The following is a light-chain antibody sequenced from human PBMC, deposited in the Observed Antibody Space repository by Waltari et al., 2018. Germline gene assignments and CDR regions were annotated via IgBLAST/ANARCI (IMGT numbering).Light chain of an antibody. CDR2: DAS. CDR3: QQRSNWPPIT. Sequence: EIVLTQSPATLSLSPGERATLSCRASMSVSSYLAWYQQKPGQAPRLLIYDASNRATGSPARFSCSGSWTDFTLTTSSREPEDFAVYYCQQRSNWPPITFGQGTRLEIK. CDR1: MSVSSY. J-gene: IGKJ5*01. V-gene: IGKV3-11*01.